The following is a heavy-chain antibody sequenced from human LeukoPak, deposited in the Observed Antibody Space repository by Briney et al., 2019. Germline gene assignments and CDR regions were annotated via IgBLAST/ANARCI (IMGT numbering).Heavy chain of an antibody. CDR1: GYTFTGYY. J-gene: IGHJ5*02. D-gene: IGHD5-18*01. V-gene: IGHV1-2*02. CDR3: ARGPFPNVDTNMVASRFDP. CDR2: INPNSGGT. Sequence: ASVKVSCKTSGYTFTGYYIHWVRQGPGQGLEWMGWINPNSGGTNYAQKFQGRVTMTREMSISVVYMELRRLRSDDAAVYFCARGPFPNVDTNMVASRFDPWGQGTVVTVSP.